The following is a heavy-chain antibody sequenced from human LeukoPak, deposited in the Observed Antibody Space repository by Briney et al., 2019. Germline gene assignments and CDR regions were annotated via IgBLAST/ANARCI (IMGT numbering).Heavy chain of an antibody. CDR2: ISINGGST. Sequence: GGSVRLSCSASGTAFRTYAMHWARQPPGKGLYYVSAISINGGSTYYADSVRGRFTISRDNSKNTLYLQMSSLRPDDTAVYYCVRTYDENPLGWFDPWGQGALVSASS. D-gene: IGHD5-12*01. J-gene: IGHJ5*02. CDR1: GTAFRTYA. CDR3: VRTYDENPLGWFDP. V-gene: IGHV3-64D*06.